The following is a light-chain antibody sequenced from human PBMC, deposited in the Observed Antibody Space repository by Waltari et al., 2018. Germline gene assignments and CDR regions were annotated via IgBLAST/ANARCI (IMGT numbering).Light chain of an antibody. CDR3: QQYGSWPLT. CDR2: DIS. J-gene: IGKJ4*01. V-gene: IGKV3-15*01. Sequence: ETVLTQSPVTLSVSPGERVALSCSASQGVTGFLAWYQQKPGQAPRLPVYDISTRATGIPARFSGSGSETEFTLTISGLQSEDFAVYYCQQYGSWPLTFGGGTKVDLK. CDR1: QGVTGF.